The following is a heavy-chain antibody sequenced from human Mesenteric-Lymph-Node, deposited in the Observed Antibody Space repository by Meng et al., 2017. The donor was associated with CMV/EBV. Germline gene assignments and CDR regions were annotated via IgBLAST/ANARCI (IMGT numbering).Heavy chain of an antibody. CDR2: IYYSGST. Sequence: GSLRLSCNVSGGSISSYYWSWIRQPPGKGLEWIGYIYYSGSTNYNPSLQSRVTISVDTSKNQFSLKLSSVTAADTAVYYCARDGSGTYGYYFDYWGLGTLVTVSS. CDR1: GGSISSYY. V-gene: IGHV4-59*01. J-gene: IGHJ4*02. D-gene: IGHD1-26*01. CDR3: ARDGSGTYGYYFDY.